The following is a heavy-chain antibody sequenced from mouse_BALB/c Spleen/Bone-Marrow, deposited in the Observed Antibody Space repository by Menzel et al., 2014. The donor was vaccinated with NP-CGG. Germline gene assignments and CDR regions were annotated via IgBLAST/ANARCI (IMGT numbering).Heavy chain of an antibody. CDR1: GFTFSNYD. V-gene: IGHV5-6*01. CDR3: ARHNYGYFAMDY. J-gene: IGHJ4*01. Sequence: EVQGVESGGDLVKPGGFLKLSCATSGFTFSNYDVSWVRQTPDKRLEWVAIISSGVSYTYYPDSVKGRFTISRDNAKNTLYLQMSSLKSEDTAMYFCARHNYGYFAMDYWGQGTSVTVSS. CDR2: ISSGVSYT. D-gene: IGHD1-1*01.